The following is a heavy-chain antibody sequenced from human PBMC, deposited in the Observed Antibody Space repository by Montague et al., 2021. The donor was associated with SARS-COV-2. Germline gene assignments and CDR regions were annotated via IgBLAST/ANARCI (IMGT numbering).Heavy chain of an antibody. CDR2: INQSGST. V-gene: IGHV4-34*01. Sequence: SETLSLTCAVSGGSFSGYYWSWIRQPPEKGLEWIGEINQSGSTNNNPSLKSRVIISVDTSKNQFYLKLSSVTAADTAVYYCARRGRAVWGVTVRAELDYWGQGILVIVSS. CDR1: GGSFSGYY. CDR3: ARRGRAVWGVTVRAELDY. D-gene: IGHD3-10*01. J-gene: IGHJ4*02.